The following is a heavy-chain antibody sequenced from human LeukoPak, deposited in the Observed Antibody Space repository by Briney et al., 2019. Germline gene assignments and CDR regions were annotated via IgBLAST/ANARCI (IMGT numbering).Heavy chain of an antibody. D-gene: IGHD6-19*01. CDR2: IYTNGWT. J-gene: IGHJ5*02. CDR1: GGSINSDLYY. Sequence: SQTLSLTCTISGGSINSDLYYWAWIRQPAGERLEWIGRIYTNGWTDYNPSLKSRVTISVDPSKNHFSRKLSFVTAADTAFYYCARGSGWNSFDPWGQGTLVTVSS. CDR3: ARGSGWNSFDP. V-gene: IGHV4-61*02.